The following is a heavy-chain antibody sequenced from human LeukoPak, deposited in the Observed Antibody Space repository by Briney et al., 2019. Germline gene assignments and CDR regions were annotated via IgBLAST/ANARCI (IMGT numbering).Heavy chain of an antibody. CDR2: INSDGSNT. J-gene: IGHJ4*02. CDR1: GFTFSSYW. CDR3: ARLADYNSGWFTDY. D-gene: IGHD6-19*01. Sequence: GGSLRLSCSASGFTFSSYWMHWVRPAPGKERVWVSRINSDGSNTKYADSVKGRLTISRDNAKNTLYLQLDSLRAEDTAVYYCARLADYNSGWFTDYWGQGTLVTVSS. V-gene: IGHV3-74*03.